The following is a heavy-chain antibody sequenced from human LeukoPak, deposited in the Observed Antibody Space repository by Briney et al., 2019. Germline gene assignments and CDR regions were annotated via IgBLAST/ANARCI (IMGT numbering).Heavy chain of an antibody. V-gene: IGHV4-34*01. D-gene: IGHD5-18*01. Sequence: SETLSLTCAVYGGSFSGYYWSWIRQPPGKGLEWIGEINHSGSTNYNPSLKSRVTISVGTSKNQFSLKLSSVTAADTAVYYCQAMAEPRDYWGQGTLVTVSS. CDR2: INHSGST. CDR1: GGSFSGYY. J-gene: IGHJ4*02. CDR3: QAMAEPRDY.